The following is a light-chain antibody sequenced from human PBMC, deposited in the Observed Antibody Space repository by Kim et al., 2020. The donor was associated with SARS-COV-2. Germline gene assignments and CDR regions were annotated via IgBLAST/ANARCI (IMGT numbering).Light chain of an antibody. V-gene: IGLV3-21*04. CDR3: QVWDSSTDHRVL. J-gene: IGLJ3*02. CDR1: SIGSKS. Sequence: PGKTARITCGGTSIGSKSVHWYQQKPGQAPVLVISYDSDRPSGIPERFSGSNSGNTATLTISRAGAGDEADYYCQVWDSSTDHRVLFGGGTQLTVL. CDR2: YDS.